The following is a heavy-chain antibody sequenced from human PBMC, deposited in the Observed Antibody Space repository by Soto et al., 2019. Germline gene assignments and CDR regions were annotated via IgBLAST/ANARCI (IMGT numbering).Heavy chain of an antibody. V-gene: IGHV3-11*04. D-gene: IGHD6-13*01. CDR3: ARHPERIAQIGWFDP. Sequence: GGSLRLSCAASGFTFSDYYMTWIRQAPGKGLEWVSYISTSGSNIYYGDSVKGRFTISRDNAKNSLYLQMNSLRAEDTAVYYCARHPERIAQIGWFDPWGQGTLVTVSS. CDR2: ISTSGSNI. J-gene: IGHJ5*02. CDR1: GFTFSDYY.